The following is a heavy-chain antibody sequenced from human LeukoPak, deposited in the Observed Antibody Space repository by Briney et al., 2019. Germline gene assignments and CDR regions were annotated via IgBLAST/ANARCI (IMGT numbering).Heavy chain of an antibody. D-gene: IGHD4-17*01. CDR3: ARKDYGDHRGFDY. CDR2: IYHSGST. V-gene: IGHV4/OR15-8*01. Sequence: SETLSLTCNVSGGSMSNIYYWGWIRQPPGKGLEWIGEIYHSGSTNYNPSLKSRVTISVDKSKNHFSLNLISVTAADTAVYYCARKDYGDHRGFDYWGQGTLVTVSS. CDR1: GGSMSNIYY. J-gene: IGHJ4*02.